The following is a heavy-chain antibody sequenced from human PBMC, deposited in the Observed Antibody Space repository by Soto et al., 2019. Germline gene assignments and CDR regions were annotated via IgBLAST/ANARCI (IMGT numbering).Heavy chain of an antibody. Sequence: SETLSLTCTVSGGSISSYYWSWIRQPPGKGLEWIGYIYYSGSTNYNPSLKSRFTISVETSKNQFCLMLSSVTAADTAVYYCARDRPFSGGSCYAILAGDAFDIWGQGTMVTVSS. CDR3: ARDRPFSGGSCYAILAGDAFDI. D-gene: IGHD2-15*01. V-gene: IGHV4-59*01. CDR2: IYYSGST. J-gene: IGHJ3*02. CDR1: GGSISSYY.